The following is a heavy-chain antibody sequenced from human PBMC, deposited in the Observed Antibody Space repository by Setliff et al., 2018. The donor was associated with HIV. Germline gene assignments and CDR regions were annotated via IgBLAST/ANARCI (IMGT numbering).Heavy chain of an antibody. D-gene: IGHD5-18*01. J-gene: IGHJ4*02. CDR2: IYYSGST. Sequence: SETLSLTCTVSGGSIFSHYWSWIRQPPGKGLEWIGYIYYSGSTNYNPSLKSRVTISVDTSKNQFSLKLSSVTAANTAVYYCASTGGYSYGFFDSWGQGALVTVSS. CDR1: GGSIFSHY. V-gene: IGHV4-59*11. CDR3: ASTGGYSYGFFDS.